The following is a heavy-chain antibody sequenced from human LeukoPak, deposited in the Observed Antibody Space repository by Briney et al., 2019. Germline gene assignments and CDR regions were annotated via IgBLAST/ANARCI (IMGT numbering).Heavy chain of an antibody. D-gene: IGHD3-9*01. CDR1: GYTFTSYD. V-gene: IGHV1-8*02. CDR2: MNPNSGNT. CDR3: ARGVERYFDWLPSGGQDY. J-gene: IGHJ4*02. Sequence: GASVKVSCKASGYTFTSYDINWVRQATGQGLEWMGWMNPNSGNTGYAQKFQGRVTMTRNTSISTAYMELSSLRSEDTAVYYCARGVERYFDWLPSGGQDYWGQGTLVTVSS.